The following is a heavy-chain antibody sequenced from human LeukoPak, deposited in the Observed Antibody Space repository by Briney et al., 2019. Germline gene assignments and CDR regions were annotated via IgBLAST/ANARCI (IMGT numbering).Heavy chain of an antibody. V-gene: IGHV4-4*07. CDR1: GGSISGFY. Sequence: SETLSLTCSVSGGSISGFYWSWIRQSAGKGLQWIGRIHTTGSTNYNPSLQSRVTMSVDISKNQFSLKLSSVTAADTAVYYCARDPSQYTLDVWGAGTTVTVSS. D-gene: IGHD5-18*01. J-gene: IGHJ6*04. CDR3: ARDPSQYTLDV. CDR2: IHTTGST.